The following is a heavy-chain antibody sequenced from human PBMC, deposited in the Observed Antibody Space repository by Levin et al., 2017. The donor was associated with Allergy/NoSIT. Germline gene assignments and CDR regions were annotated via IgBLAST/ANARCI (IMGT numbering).Heavy chain of an antibody. CDR3: ARDLGTGWYDNAFEI. Sequence: ASVKVSCKASGYTFRVYGIIWVRQAPGEGLEWLGWISPNNGHTKVSHKVQGRVTMTTDASTTTAYLDIRGLTSDDTAVYYCARDLGTGWYDNAFEIWGQGTLVSVSS. V-gene: IGHV1-18*01. J-gene: IGHJ3*02. CDR1: GYTFRVYG. D-gene: IGHD6-19*01. CDR2: ISPNNGHT.